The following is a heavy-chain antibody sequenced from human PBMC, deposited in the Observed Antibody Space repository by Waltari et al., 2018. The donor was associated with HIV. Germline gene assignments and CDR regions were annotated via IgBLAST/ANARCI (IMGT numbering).Heavy chain of an antibody. CDR3: ARHHREVVAAPWEWQY. Sequence: EVQLVQSGAEVKKPGESLKISCKGSGYTFSLYWIGWVRQMPGKGLEWMGIIYPGDSDTRYGPSFQGQVTISADKSISAVYRQWSSLKASDTATYFGARHHREVVAAPWEWQYWGQGTLVTVSP. CDR1: GYTFSLYW. V-gene: IGHV5-51*01. CDR2: IYPGDSDT. D-gene: IGHD1-26*01. J-gene: IGHJ4*02.